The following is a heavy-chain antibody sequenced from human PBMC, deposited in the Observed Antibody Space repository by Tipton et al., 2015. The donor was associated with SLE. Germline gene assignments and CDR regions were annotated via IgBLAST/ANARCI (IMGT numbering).Heavy chain of an antibody. CDR3: ASQLTILDAFDI. J-gene: IGHJ3*02. CDR2: TWYDGSNK. CDR1: GFTFSSYG. D-gene: IGHD1-1*01. V-gene: IGHV3-33*01. Sequence: SLRLSCAASGFTFSSYGMHWVRQAPGKGLEWVAVTWYDGSNKYYADSVKGRFTISRDNSKNTLYLQMNSLRAEDTAVYYCASQLTILDAFDIWGQGTMVTVSS.